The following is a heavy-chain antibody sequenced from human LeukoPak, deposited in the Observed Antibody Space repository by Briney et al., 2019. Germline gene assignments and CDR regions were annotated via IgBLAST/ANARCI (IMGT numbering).Heavy chain of an antibody. CDR3: AKAEGVVVVVAIAH. CDR2: ISGSGGST. V-gene: IGHV3-23*01. CDR1: GFTFTSKG. Sequence: GGSLRLSCAAPGFTFTSKGMSWVRQAPGKGLEWVSQISGSGGSTYSADSVKGRFTISRDHSKKPLYLQMNSLRAEDTAAYYCAKAEGVVVVVAIAHWGQGTLVTVSS. D-gene: IGHD2-2*01. J-gene: IGHJ4*02.